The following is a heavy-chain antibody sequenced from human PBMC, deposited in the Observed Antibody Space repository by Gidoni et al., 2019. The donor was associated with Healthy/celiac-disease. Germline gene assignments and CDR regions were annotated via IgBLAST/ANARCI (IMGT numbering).Heavy chain of an antibody. CDR2: INHSGST. Sequence: QVQLQQWVAGLLKPSETLSLTCAVYGGSFSGYYWSWIRQPPGKGLEWIGEINHSGSTNYNPSLKSRVTISVDTSKNQFSLKLSSVTAADTAVYYCARVGYYDFWSGYYTFDYWGQGTLVTVSS. D-gene: IGHD3-3*01. V-gene: IGHV4-34*01. CDR3: ARVGYYDFWSGYYTFDY. CDR1: GGSFSGYY. J-gene: IGHJ4*02.